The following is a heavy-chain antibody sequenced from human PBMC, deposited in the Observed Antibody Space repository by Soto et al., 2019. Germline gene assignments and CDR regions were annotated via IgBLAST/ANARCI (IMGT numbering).Heavy chain of an antibody. CDR2: IYYSGST. CDR1: GGSISSAGYY. Sequence: PSETLSLTCTVSGGSISSAGYYWSWIRQHPGKGLEWIGYIYYSGSTYYNPSLKSRVTISVDTSKNQFSLKLSSVTAADTAVYYCACGDYSGYFDYWGQGTLVTVSS. D-gene: IGHD4-17*01. J-gene: IGHJ4*02. CDR3: ACGDYSGYFDY. V-gene: IGHV4-31*03.